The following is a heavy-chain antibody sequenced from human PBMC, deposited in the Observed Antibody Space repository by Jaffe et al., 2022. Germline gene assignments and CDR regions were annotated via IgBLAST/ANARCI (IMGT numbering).Heavy chain of an antibody. D-gene: IGHD2-15*01. CDR3: ARDQRSGSMLPSLYYYMDV. J-gene: IGHJ6*03. CDR1: GGTFSSYA. V-gene: IGHV1-69*01. Sequence: QVQLVQSGAEVKKPGSSVKVSCKASGGTFSSYAISWVRQAPGQGLEWMGGIIPIFGTANYAQKFQGRVTITADESTSTAYMELSSLRSEDTAVYYCARDQRSGSMLPSLYYYMDVWGKGTTVTVSS. CDR2: IIPIFGTA.